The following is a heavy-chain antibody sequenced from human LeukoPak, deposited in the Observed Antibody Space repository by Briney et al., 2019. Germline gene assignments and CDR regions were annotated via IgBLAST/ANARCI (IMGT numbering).Heavy chain of an antibody. D-gene: IGHD3/OR15-3a*01. Sequence: GGSLRLSCGPSVVTFSNHWMYGGRHAPGEGLGSVSHIIVDGNITNYAHSVKGRCTISRENAKNTVSLQMNSTRDKDTAAYYFDTPWTFYSGQGTLVAASS. J-gene: IGHJ4*02. CDR2: IIVDGNIT. CDR3: DTPWTFY. V-gene: IGHV3-74*01. CDR1: VVTFSNHW.